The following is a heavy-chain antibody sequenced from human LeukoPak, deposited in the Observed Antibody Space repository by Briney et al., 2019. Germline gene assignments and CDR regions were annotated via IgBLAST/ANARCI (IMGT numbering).Heavy chain of an antibody. Sequence: SETLSLTCAVYGVSFSGYYWSWIRQPPGKGLEWIGEINHSGSTNYNPSLKSRVTISVDTSKNQFSLKLSSVTAADTAVYYCARGRGYDYVWGSYRPVYFDYWGQGTLVTVSS. CDR1: GVSFSGYY. CDR2: INHSGST. J-gene: IGHJ4*02. D-gene: IGHD3-16*02. CDR3: ARGRGYDYVWGSYRPVYFDY. V-gene: IGHV4-34*01.